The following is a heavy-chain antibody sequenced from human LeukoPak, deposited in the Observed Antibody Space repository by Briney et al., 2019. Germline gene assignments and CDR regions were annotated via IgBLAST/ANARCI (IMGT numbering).Heavy chain of an antibody. V-gene: IGHV4-34*01. CDR1: GGSFSGYY. Sequence: SETLSLTCAVYGGSFSGYYWSWIRQPPGKGLEWIGEINHSGSTNYNPSLKSRVTISVDTSKNQFSLRLSSVTAADTAVYYCARVRQWLVLSYFDYWGQGTLVTVSS. J-gene: IGHJ4*02. CDR2: INHSGST. D-gene: IGHD6-19*01. CDR3: ARVRQWLVLSYFDY.